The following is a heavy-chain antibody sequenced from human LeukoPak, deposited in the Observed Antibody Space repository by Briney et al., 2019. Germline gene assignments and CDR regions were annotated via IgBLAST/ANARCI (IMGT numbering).Heavy chain of an antibody. Sequence: GSLRLSCAASGFTFSSYSMNWVRQAPGKGLEWVSSISSSSTYIYYADSVKGRFTISRDNARNSLFLQMNSLRAEDTAVYYCARDKRLNYGMDVWGQGTTVTVSS. J-gene: IGHJ6*02. CDR3: ARDKRLNYGMDV. V-gene: IGHV3-21*01. CDR2: ISSSSTYI. CDR1: GFTFSSYS. D-gene: IGHD2-8*01.